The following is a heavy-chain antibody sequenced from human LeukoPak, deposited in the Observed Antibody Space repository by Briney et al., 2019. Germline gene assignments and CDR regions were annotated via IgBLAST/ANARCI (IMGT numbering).Heavy chain of an antibody. V-gene: IGHV3-66*01. J-gene: IGHJ6*02. Sequence: PGGSLRLSCAASGFTISSNYMSWVRQAPGKGLEWVSVIYSGGSTYYADSVKGRFTISRDNSKNTLYLQMNSLRAEDTAVYYCARDSYVDTAMVYGMDVWGQGTTVTVSS. D-gene: IGHD5-18*01. CDR1: GFTISSNY. CDR3: ARDSYVDTAMVYGMDV. CDR2: IYSGGST.